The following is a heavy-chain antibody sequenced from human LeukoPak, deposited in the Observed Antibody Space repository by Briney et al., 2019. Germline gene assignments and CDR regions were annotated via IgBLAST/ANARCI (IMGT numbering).Heavy chain of an antibody. CDR1: GYMFTTYW. Sequence: GESLKISCRGSGYMFTTYWIGWVRQMPGKGLEWMGIIYPGDSDTRYSPSFQGQVTISVDKSISTAYLQWSSLKASDTAMYYCARGRAIFGVGMDVWGQGTTVTVPS. V-gene: IGHV5-51*01. D-gene: IGHD3-3*01. CDR2: IYPGDSDT. CDR3: ARGRAIFGVGMDV. J-gene: IGHJ6*02.